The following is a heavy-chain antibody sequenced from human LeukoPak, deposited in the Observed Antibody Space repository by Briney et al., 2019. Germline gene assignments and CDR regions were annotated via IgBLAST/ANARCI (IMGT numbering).Heavy chain of an antibody. V-gene: IGHV4-59*01. D-gene: IGHD2-2*01. Sequence: SETLSLTCTVSGGSISSYYWSWIRQPPGKGLEWTGYIYYSGSTNYNPSLKSRVTISVDTSKNQFSLKLSSVTAADTAVYYCARDIVVVPAAIDYFDYWGQGTLVTVSS. CDR2: IYYSGST. CDR1: GGSISSYY. J-gene: IGHJ4*02. CDR3: ARDIVVVPAAIDYFDY.